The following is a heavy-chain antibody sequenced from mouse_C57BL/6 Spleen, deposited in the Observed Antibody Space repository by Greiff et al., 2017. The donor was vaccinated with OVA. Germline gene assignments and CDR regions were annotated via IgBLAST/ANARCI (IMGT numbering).Heavy chain of an antibody. D-gene: IGHD1-1*01. V-gene: IGHV1-61*01. CDR1: GYTFTSYW. J-gene: IGHJ3*01. CDR3: ARGGITTFAY. CDR2: IYPSDSET. Sequence: QVQLKQPGAELVRPGSSVKLSCKASGYTFTSYWMDWVKQRPGQGLEWIGNIYPSDSETHYNQKFKDKATLTVDKSSSTAYMQLSSLTSEDSAVYYCARGGITTFAYWGQGTLVTVSA.